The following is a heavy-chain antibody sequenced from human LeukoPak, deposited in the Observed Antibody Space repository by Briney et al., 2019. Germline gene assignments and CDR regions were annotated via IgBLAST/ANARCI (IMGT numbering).Heavy chain of an antibody. V-gene: IGHV3-23*01. CDR1: GFTFSSYA. J-gene: IGHJ4*02. CDR2: ISGSGDST. CDR3: ARVRDSSGYPAASSY. Sequence: GGSLGLSCSASGFTFSSYAMSWVRQAPGKGLEWVSDISGSGDSTNYADSVKGRFTISRDNAKNSLYLQMNSLRAEDTAVYYCARVRDSSGYPAASSYWGQGTLVTVSS. D-gene: IGHD3-22*01.